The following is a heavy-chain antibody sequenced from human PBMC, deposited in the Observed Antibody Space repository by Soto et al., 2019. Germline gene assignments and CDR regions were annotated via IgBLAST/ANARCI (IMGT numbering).Heavy chain of an antibody. CDR3: ASVYKGYHHD. D-gene: IGHD2-2*01. J-gene: IGHJ1*01. CDR2: IIPILGIA. V-gene: IGHV1-69*02. CDR1: GGTFSSYT. Sequence: QVQLVQSGAEVKKPGSSVKVSCKASGGTFSSYTISWVRQAPGQGLEWMGRIIPILGIANYAQKFQGRVTITADKSTSTAYKELSSLRSEDTAVYYCASVYKGYHHDWGQGTLVTVSS.